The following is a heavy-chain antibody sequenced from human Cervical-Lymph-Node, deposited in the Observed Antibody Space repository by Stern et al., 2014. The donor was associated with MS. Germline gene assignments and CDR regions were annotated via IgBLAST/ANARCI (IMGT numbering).Heavy chain of an antibody. D-gene: IGHD1-7*01. Sequence: VPLLESGAEVKNPGASVKVSCQASGSAFIGYYIPWVRQAPGQGLEWMGWINPNNGVTNYAQKFQARVSMTTDTSITTVYMELSGLRFDDTAFYYCARGGGTTAAYWGQGTLVTISS. J-gene: IGHJ4*02. CDR3: ARGGGTTAAY. V-gene: IGHV1-2*02. CDR2: INPNNGVT. CDR1: GSAFIGYY.